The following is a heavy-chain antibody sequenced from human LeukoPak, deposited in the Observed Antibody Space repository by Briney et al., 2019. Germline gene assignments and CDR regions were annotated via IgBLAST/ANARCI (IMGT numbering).Heavy chain of an antibody. J-gene: IGHJ6*02. CDR2: IYPGDSDT. CDR3: ARFGVVTKSYYYGMDV. Sequence: GESLKISCKGSGYSFTSYWIGWVRQMPGKSLEWMGIIYPGDSDTRYSPSFQGQVTISADKSISTAYLQWSSLKASDTAMYYCARFGVVTKSYYYGMDVWGQGTTVTVSS. CDR1: GYSFTSYW. V-gene: IGHV5-51*01. D-gene: IGHD3-3*01.